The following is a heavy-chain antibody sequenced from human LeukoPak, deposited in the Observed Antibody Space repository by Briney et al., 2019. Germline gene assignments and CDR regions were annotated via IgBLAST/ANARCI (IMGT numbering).Heavy chain of an antibody. CDR3: ARDLDYFYGMDV. J-gene: IGHJ6*02. V-gene: IGHV4-59*01. Sequence: PSETLSLTCTVSGAFINNYYWSWIRQPPGKGLEWIGYIHYSGRTTYNPSLRSRVTMSVDTSKTQFSLKLSSVSAADMAVYYCARDLDYFYGMDVWGQGTTVTVSS. CDR2: IHYSGRT. CDR1: GAFINNYY.